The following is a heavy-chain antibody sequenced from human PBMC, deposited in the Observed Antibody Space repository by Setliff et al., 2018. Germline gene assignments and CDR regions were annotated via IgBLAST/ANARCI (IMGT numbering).Heavy chain of an antibody. J-gene: IGHJ5*02. CDR3: ARDPFRNYDTAPVWFDP. CDR2: ISAYNGDT. CDR1: GYTFTKYG. D-gene: IGHD3-22*01. Sequence: ASVKVSCKASGYTFTKYGINWVRQAPGQRLEWVGWISAYNGDTNYAQKLQGRVTMTTDRSTSTAYMELRSLKSDDTAVYYCARDPFRNYDTAPVWFDPWGQGTLVTVSS. V-gene: IGHV1-18*01.